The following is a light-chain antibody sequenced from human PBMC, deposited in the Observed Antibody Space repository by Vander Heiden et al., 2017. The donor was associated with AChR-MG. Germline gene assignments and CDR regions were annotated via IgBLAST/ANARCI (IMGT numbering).Light chain of an antibody. CDR3: QQEGSSPIT. J-gene: IGKJ5*01. CDR1: QSVSSSY. V-gene: IGKV3-20*01. CDR2: GAS. Sequence: EIVLTPSPGTLSLSPGERATLSCRASQSVSSSYLAWYQQKPGQAPRLLIYGASSRATGIPDRFSGSGSGTDFTLTISRLEPEDFAVYYCQQEGSSPITFGQGTRLEIK.